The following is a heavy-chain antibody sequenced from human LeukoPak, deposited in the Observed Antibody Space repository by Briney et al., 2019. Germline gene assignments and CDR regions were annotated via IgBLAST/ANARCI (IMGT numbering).Heavy chain of an antibody. CDR1: GFTVSSNY. J-gene: IGHJ3*02. Sequence: GGSLRLSCAASGFTVSSNYMSWVRQAPGKGLEWVSVIYSGGSTYYADSVKGRFTISRDNSKNTLYLQMNSLRAEDTAVYYCARGIDYDILTGDPDAFDIWGQGTMVTVSS. D-gene: IGHD3-9*01. CDR2: IYSGGST. CDR3: ARGIDYDILTGDPDAFDI. V-gene: IGHV3-53*01.